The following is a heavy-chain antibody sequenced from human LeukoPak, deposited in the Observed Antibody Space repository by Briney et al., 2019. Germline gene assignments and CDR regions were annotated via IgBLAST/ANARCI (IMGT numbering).Heavy chain of an antibody. CDR1: GYSISNGYY. V-gene: IGHV4-38-2*01. J-gene: IGHJ6*03. Sequence: PSETLSFTCAVSGYSISNGYYWVWIRQSPGKGLEWIGSLYHSDSAYYNTSLKSRVSMSVDASRNQFSLKLSFVTAADTAVYYCARQHDSYYYYYVDVWGSGTTVTVSS. CDR2: LYHSDSA. CDR3: ARQHDSYYYYYVDV.